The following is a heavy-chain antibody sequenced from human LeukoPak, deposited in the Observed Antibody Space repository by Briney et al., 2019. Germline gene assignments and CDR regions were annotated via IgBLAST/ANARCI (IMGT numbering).Heavy chain of an antibody. D-gene: IGHD6-19*01. CDR3: ARVRVAMAGDALDI. CDR1: AESMRTSY. J-gene: IGHJ3*02. V-gene: IGHV4-59*07. CDR2: IENTGTT. Sequence: SHTLSPTCTLSAESMRTSYWTSIRQPPRKGMEWIGYIENTGTTYYNPSLERPVSISVDTSKSQFYLTVTSVTTADTALYFCARVRVAMAGDALDIWGQGTMVTVSS.